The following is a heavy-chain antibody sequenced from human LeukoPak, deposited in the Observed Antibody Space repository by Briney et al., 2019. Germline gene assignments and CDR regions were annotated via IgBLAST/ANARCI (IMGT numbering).Heavy chain of an antibody. CDR2: IRSKAYGGTT. J-gene: IGHJ4*02. CDR3: TRKGDYDFWSGYYFSSFRNAYYFDY. CDR1: GFTFGDYA. V-gene: IGHV3-49*04. D-gene: IGHD3-3*01. Sequence: GGSLRLSCTASGFTFGDYAMSWVRQAPGKGLEWVGFIRSKAYGGTTEYAASVKGRFTISRDDSKSIAYLQINSLKTEDTAVYYCTRKGDYDFWSGYYFSSFRNAYYFDYWGQGTLVTVSS.